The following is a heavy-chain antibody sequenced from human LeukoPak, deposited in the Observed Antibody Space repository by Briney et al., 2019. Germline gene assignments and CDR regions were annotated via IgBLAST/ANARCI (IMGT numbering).Heavy chain of an antibody. CDR3: AKAVGYNYGLFNQ. J-gene: IGHJ4*02. Sequence: GGSLRLSCAASGFTFSSEGMAWLRQAPGKGLEWVSSISDGGDNTYADSVKGRFTISRDNSTNTLYLQMNSLRGEDTAVYYCAKAVGYNYGLFNQWGQGTLVTVSS. D-gene: IGHD5-24*01. V-gene: IGHV3-23*01. CDR1: GFTFSSEG. CDR2: ISDGGDNT.